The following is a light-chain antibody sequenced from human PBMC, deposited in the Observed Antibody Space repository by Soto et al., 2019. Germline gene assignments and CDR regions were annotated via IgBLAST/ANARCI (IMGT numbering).Light chain of an antibody. CDR2: GAS. CDR3: QQRNIWPPVT. CDR1: QSVSSSY. Sequence: DIVFTQSPVTLSLSPGERATLSCRASQSVSSSYLAWYQQKPGQAPRLLIYGASNRATGIPARFSGSGSGTDFTLTISSLEPEDSAVYYCQQRNIWPPVTFGHGTRLEIK. J-gene: IGKJ5*01. V-gene: IGKV3D-20*02.